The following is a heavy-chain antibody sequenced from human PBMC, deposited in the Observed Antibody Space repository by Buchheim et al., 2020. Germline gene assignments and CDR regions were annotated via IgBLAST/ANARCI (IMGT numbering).Heavy chain of an antibody. J-gene: IGHJ4*02. CDR1: GGSIRNYY. CDR2: INYSGTA. V-gene: IGHV4-59*01. Sequence: QVQLQESGPGLVKPSETLSLTCTVSGGSIRNYYWSWIRQPPGKGLEWIGNINYSGTANYNASLKTRVTISVDTSKHQFSLRVTSVTAADTAVYYCARQGQRLAMSYFDYWGQGTL. CDR3: ARQGQRLAMSYFDY. D-gene: IGHD6-25*01.